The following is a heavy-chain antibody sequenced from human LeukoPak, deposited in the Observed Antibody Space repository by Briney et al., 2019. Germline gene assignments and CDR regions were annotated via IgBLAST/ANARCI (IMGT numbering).Heavy chain of an antibody. V-gene: IGHV3-21*01. CDR3: ARGRVPYYMDV. CDR2: ISSSSSYI. J-gene: IGHJ6*03. CDR1: GFTFSSYS. D-gene: IGHD3-10*01. Sequence: GGSLRLSCAASGFTFSSYSMNWVRQAPGEGLEWVSSISSSSSYIYYADSVKGRFTITRANAKNSLYLQMNSLRAEDTAVYYCARGRVPYYMDVWGKGTTVTVSS.